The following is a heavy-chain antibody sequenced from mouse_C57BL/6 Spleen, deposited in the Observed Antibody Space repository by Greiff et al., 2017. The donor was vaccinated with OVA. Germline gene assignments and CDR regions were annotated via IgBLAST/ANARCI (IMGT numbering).Heavy chain of an antibody. Sequence: QVQLQQPGAELVRPGSSVKLSCKASGYTFTSYWMHWVKQRPIQGLEWIGNIDPSDSETHYNQKFKDKATLTVDKSSSTAYMQLSSLTSEDSAVYYCARRGSSPYYYAMDYWGQGTSVTVSS. CDR1: GYTFTSYW. CDR2: IDPSDSET. D-gene: IGHD1-1*01. CDR3: ARRGSSPYYYAMDY. J-gene: IGHJ4*01. V-gene: IGHV1-52*01.